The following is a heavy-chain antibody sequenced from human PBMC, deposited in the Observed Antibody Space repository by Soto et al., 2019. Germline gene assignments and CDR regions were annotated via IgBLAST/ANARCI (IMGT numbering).Heavy chain of an antibody. CDR1: GGSISSSSYY. J-gene: IGHJ4*02. V-gene: IGHV4-39*01. D-gene: IGHD3-10*01. CDR2: IHCSGST. CDR3: ARVYYGSGIIEY. Sequence: QLQLQESGPGLVKPSETLSLTCTVSGGSISSSSYYWGWIRQPPGKGLEWIGSIHCSGSTYYKASLKSRVTISVDTSKNQFSLKLSSVTAADTAVYYCARVYYGSGIIEYWGQGTLVTVSS.